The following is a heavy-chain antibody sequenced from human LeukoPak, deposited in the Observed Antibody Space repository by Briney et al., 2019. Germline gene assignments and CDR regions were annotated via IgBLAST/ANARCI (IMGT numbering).Heavy chain of an antibody. CDR3: AREDYYDSSGRGARAFDI. CDR2: VNPSGGST. Sequence: ASVKVSCKASGYTFTSYYMHWVRQAPGQGLEWMGIVNPSGGSTSYAQKFQGRVTMTRDTSTSTVYMELSSLRSEDTAVYYCAREDYYDSSGRGARAFDIWGQGTMVTVSS. V-gene: IGHV1-46*01. D-gene: IGHD3-22*01. CDR1: GYTFTSYY. J-gene: IGHJ3*02.